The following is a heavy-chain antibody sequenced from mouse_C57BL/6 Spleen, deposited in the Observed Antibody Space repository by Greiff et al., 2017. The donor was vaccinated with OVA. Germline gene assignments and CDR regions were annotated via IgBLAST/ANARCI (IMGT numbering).Heavy chain of an antibody. Sequence: VQLQQSGPELVKPGASVKISCTASGYAFSSSWMNWVKQRPGKGLEWIGRIYPGDGDTNYNGKFKGKATLTADKSSSTAYMQLSSLTSEDSAVYFCARDQKDYDYDESYYFDYWGQGTTLTVSS. CDR2: IYPGDGDT. J-gene: IGHJ2*01. CDR1: GYAFSSSW. V-gene: IGHV1-82*01. CDR3: ARDQKDYDYDESYYFDY. D-gene: IGHD2-4*01.